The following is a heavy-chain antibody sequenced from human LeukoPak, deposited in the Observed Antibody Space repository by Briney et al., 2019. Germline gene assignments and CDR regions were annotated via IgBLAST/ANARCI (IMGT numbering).Heavy chain of an antibody. Sequence: SETLSLTCAVYGGSFSGYYWSWIRQPPGKGLEWIGEINHSGSTNYNPSLKSRVTISVDTSKKQFSLKLSSVTAADTAVYYCARGYYYYGMDVWGQGTTVTVSS. CDR2: INHSGST. J-gene: IGHJ6*02. CDR1: GGSFSGYY. CDR3: ARGYYYYGMDV. V-gene: IGHV4-34*01.